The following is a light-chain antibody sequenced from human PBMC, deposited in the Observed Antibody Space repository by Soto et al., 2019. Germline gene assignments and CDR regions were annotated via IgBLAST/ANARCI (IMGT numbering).Light chain of an antibody. V-gene: IGKV1-39*01. Sequence: DIQMTQSPSSLSASVGDRVTITCRASQSISSYLNWYQQKPGKVPELLIYAASSLQSGVPSRFSGSGSGTDFTLTISSLQPEDFATYYCQQSYSTPWTFGQGTKVDIK. J-gene: IGKJ1*01. CDR1: QSISSY. CDR2: AAS. CDR3: QQSYSTPWT.